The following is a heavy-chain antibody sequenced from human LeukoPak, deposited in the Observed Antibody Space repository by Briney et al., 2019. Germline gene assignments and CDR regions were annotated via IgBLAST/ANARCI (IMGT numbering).Heavy chain of an antibody. J-gene: IGHJ6*02. D-gene: IGHD3-22*01. V-gene: IGHV2-70*18. CDR3: ARIPGLIDGMDV. Sequence: TWVRQAPGKGLEWLALIDWDDDKYYSTSLKTRLTISKDTSKNQVVLTMTNMDPVDTATYYCARIPGLIDGMDVWGQGTTVTVSS. CDR2: IDWDDDK.